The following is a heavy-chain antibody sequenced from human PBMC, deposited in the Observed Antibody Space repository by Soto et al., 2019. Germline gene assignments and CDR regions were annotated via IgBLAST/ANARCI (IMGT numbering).Heavy chain of an antibody. V-gene: IGHV3-23*01. CDR2: ISGSGGST. CDR3: AKAHPIVATIGGYYYGMDV. Sequence: GGSLRLSCAASGFTFSSYAMIWVRQAPGKGLEWVSAISGSGGSTYYADSVKGRFTISRDNSKNTLYLQMNSLRAEDTAVYYCAKAHPIVATIGGYYYGMDVWGQGTTVTVSS. CDR1: GFTFSSYA. J-gene: IGHJ6*02. D-gene: IGHD5-12*01.